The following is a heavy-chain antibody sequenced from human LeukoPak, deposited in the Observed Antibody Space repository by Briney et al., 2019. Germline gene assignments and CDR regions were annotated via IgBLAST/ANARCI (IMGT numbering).Heavy chain of an antibody. J-gene: IGHJ4*02. V-gene: IGHV3-23*01. D-gene: IGHD2-21*01. CDR3: AKNVVFTRYFDS. CDR2: ISGGGRTT. CDR1: GFTFSNHA. Sequence: PGGSLRLSCAASGFTFSNHAMSWVRQAPGKGPQWVSVISGGGRTTEYADSVKGRFTVSRDNSVNTLSLHMDSLRVEDAAIYYCAKNVVFTRYFDSWGQGTLVTVSS.